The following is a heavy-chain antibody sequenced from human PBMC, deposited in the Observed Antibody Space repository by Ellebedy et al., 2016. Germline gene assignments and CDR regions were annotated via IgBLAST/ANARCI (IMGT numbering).Heavy chain of an antibody. Sequence: GGSLRLXCEASEFTFSNYAMGWVRQAPGKGLEWVSTISSSGDSTYYADSVRGRFPISRDNSKNTLYLQMSSLRAEDTAVYYCAKAFAPYQLLSCLEYWGQGSLVTVSS. CDR2: ISSSGDST. CDR1: EFTFSNYA. J-gene: IGHJ4*02. D-gene: IGHD2-2*01. V-gene: IGHV3-23*01. CDR3: AKAFAPYQLLSCLEY.